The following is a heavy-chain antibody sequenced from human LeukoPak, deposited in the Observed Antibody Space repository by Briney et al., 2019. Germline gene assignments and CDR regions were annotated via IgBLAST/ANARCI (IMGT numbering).Heavy chain of an antibody. D-gene: IGHD6-13*01. Sequence: PSETLSLTCTVSGGSISSGGYYWSWIRQHPGKGLEWIGYINYSGTTYYNPSLESRVTISVDTSKNQFSLKLSSVTAADTAVYYCARASDYSSSWYWDYYYGMDVWGQGTTVTVSS. CDR1: GGSISSGGYY. V-gene: IGHV4-31*03. CDR2: INYSGTT. J-gene: IGHJ6*02. CDR3: ARASDYSSSWYWDYYYGMDV.